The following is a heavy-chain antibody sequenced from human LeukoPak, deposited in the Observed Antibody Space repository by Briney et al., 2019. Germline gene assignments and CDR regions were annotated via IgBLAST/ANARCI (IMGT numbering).Heavy chain of an antibody. J-gene: IGHJ5*02. D-gene: IGHD6-19*01. CDR2: IHSSGTT. Sequence: PSETLSLTCTVSGGSIRNYYWSWIRQSPEKGLEWIGYIHSSGTTNYNPSLKSRVTLSVDTSKNQFSLKLTSLTAADTAIYYCARVNRAVAGTWDWFDPWGQGSLVTVSS. CDR3: ARVNRAVAGTWDWFDP. CDR1: GGSIRNYY. V-gene: IGHV4-59*01.